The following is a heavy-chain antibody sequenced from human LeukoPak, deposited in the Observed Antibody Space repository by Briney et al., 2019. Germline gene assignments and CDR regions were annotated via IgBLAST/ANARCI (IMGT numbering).Heavy chain of an antibody. V-gene: IGHV4-4*09. CDR3: ARVVVPAALTYYYYYYMDV. Sequence: SETLSLTCTVSGGSISSYYWSWIRQPPGKGLEWIGYIYTSGSTNYNPSLKSRVTISVDTSKNQFSLKLSSVTAADTAVYYCARVVVPAALTYYYYYYMDVWGKGTTVTVSS. CDR1: GGSISSYY. D-gene: IGHD2-2*01. CDR2: IYTSGST. J-gene: IGHJ6*03.